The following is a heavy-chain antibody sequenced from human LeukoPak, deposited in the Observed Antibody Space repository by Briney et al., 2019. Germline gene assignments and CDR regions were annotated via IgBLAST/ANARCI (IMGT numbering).Heavy chain of an antibody. CDR3: ARRHDSSGTFDY. V-gene: IGHV3-48*03. D-gene: IGHD3-22*01. J-gene: IGHJ4*02. Sequence: GGSLRLSCAASGFTFSSYEMNWVRQAPGKGLKWVSYISSGSTIYYADSVKGRFTISRDNAKNSLYLQMNSLRAEDTAVYYCARRHDSSGTFDYWGQGTLVTVSS. CDR2: ISSGSTI. CDR1: GFTFSSYE.